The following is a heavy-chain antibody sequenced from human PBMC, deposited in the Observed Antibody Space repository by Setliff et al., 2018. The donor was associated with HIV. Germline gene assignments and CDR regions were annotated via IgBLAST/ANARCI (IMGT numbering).Heavy chain of an antibody. CDR3: AIGDEYPGVFQS. D-gene: IGHD2-2*01. V-gene: IGHV4-4*09. CDR2: IYTSGTT. J-gene: IGHJ5*02. CDR1: SASISNYH. Sequence: SETLSLTCAVSSASISNYHWCWIRQTPAKGLEWIGSIYTSGTTNYNPSLEGRITTSVDLSKNHYSLNLHSVTAADTTVYYCAIGDEYPGVFQSWGQGKVVTVSS.